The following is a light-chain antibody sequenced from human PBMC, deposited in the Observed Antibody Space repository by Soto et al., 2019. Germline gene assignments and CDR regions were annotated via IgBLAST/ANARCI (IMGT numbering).Light chain of an antibody. CDR1: QSIRNY. CDR2: GAY. Sequence: DIQMTQSPPTLSASVGDRVTITCRASQSIRNYLAWYQQMPGKAPKLLIYGAYNLQSGVPSRFRGCRSGTEFTLTISSMQPDDFETYFCQHHNSYSQTFGQGTKVEIK. V-gene: IGKV1-5*01. J-gene: IGKJ1*01. CDR3: QHHNSYSQT.